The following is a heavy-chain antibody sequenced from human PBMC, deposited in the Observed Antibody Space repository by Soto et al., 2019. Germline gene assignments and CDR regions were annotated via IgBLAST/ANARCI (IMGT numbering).Heavy chain of an antibody. CDR3: ARDAGLYTPEPNYSYYFAMDV. J-gene: IGHJ6*02. CDR2: SRSSTRHI. CDR1: GFTFNTYD. V-gene: IGHV3-21*01. D-gene: IGHD1-1*01. Sequence: PGGSLRLSCVASGFTFNTYDMNWVRQAPGKGLEWVASSRSSTRHIHCAESVKGRFTISIDNAKNSPSLQMNSLTAEDTADYYCARDAGLYTPEPNYSYYFAMDVWGQGTTVTVSS.